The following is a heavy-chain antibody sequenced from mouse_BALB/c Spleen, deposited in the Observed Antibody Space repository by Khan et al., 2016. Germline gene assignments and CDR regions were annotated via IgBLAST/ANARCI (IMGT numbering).Heavy chain of an antibody. CDR1: GYTFPSYW. CDR2: INPSTGYT. Sequence: QVQLQQSGAELAKPGASVKMSCKASGYTFPSYWMHRVKQRPGQGLEWIGYINPSTGYTEYNQKFKDKATLTADKSSSTAYMQLSSLTSEDSAVYYCASRFVTTVVFDYWSQGTTLTVSS. V-gene: IGHV1-7*01. D-gene: IGHD1-1*01. CDR3: ASRFVTTVVFDY. J-gene: IGHJ2*01.